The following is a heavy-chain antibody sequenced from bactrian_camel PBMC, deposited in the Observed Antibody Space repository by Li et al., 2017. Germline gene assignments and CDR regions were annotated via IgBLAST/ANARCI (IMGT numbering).Heavy chain of an antibody. J-gene: IGHJ4*01. CDR1: TGTFRSAC. Sequence: HVQLVESGGGSVQDGGSLRLSCAARTGTFRSACMGWIRQVSGKEREGVASIDSDGETTYTDSVKGRFTISRDNAKNSVYLQMNNLKLEDTATYYCAADFGPYCSGSYLARRANFEGQGTQVTVS. D-gene: IGHD2*01. CDR2: IDSDGET. V-gene: IGHV3S53*01.